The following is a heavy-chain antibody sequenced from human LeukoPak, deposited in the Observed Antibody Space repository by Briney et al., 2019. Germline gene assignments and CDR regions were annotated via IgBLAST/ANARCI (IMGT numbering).Heavy chain of an antibody. D-gene: IGHD2-15*01. CDR1: GGSISTYF. J-gene: IGHJ5*02. CDR2: IYYSGST. Sequence: SETLSLTCIVSGGSISTYFWSWIRQPPGKGPEWIGYIYYSGSTSCNPSLKSRVTISVDTSKNQFSLKLSSVTAADTAVYFCARSSGRSAWFDPWGQGTLVTVSS. V-gene: IGHV4-59*01. CDR3: ARSSGRSAWFDP.